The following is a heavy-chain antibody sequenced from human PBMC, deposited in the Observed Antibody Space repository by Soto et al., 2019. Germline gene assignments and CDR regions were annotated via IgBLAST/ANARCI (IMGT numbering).Heavy chain of an antibody. V-gene: IGHV3-74*03. CDR1: GVTFRNYW. CDR3: ATERSRIFNF. CDR2: ISPDYKTT. Sequence: GGSLGLSFAACGVTFRNYWMHWFRQAPGRGLVSVSHISPDYKTTTYSDSVRGRFTISRDNADNTLYLQMNSLRVEDTAVYYSATERSRIFNFWGQGTMVTVS. J-gene: IGHJ3*01.